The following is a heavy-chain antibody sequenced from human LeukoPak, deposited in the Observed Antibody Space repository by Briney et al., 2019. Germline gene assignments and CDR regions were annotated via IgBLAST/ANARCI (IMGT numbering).Heavy chain of an antibody. CDR3: ARPLLWFGELSGNEGYYFDY. V-gene: IGHV1-18*04. D-gene: IGHD3-10*01. CDR1: GYTFTGYY. CDR2: ISTYNGNT. J-gene: IGHJ4*02. Sequence: ASVKVSCKASGYTFTGYYMHWVRQAPGQGLEWMGWISTYNGNTNYAQKLQGRVTMTTDTSTSTAYMELRSLRSDDTAVYYCARPLLWFGELSGNEGYYFDYWGQGTLVTVSS.